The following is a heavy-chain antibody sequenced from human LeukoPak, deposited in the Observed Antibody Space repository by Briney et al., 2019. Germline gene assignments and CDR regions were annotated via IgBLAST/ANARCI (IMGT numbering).Heavy chain of an antibody. CDR2: IYTSGST. V-gene: IGHV4-4*07. CDR3: ARDMIAGLDAFDI. D-gene: IGHD3-16*01. Sequence: SETLSLTCAVYGGSFSGYYWSWIRQPAGKGLEWIGRIYTSGSTNYNPSLKSRVTMSVDTSKNQFSLKLSSVTAADTAVYYCARDMIAGLDAFDIWGQGTMVTVSS. CDR1: GGSFSGYY. J-gene: IGHJ3*02.